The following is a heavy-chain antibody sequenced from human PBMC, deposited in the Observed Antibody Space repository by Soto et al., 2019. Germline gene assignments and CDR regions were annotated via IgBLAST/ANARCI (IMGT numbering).Heavy chain of an antibody. CDR3: ESRIAARRYYYYGMDV. D-gene: IGHD6-6*01. Sequence: QVQLVQSGAEVKKPGSSVKVSCKASGGTFSSYAISWVRQAPGQGLEWMGGIIPIFGTANYAQKFQGRVTITADESTSTAYMELSSLSSEDTAVYYCESRIAARRYYYYGMDVWGQGTTVTVSS. J-gene: IGHJ6*02. V-gene: IGHV1-69*01. CDR1: GGTFSSYA. CDR2: IIPIFGTA.